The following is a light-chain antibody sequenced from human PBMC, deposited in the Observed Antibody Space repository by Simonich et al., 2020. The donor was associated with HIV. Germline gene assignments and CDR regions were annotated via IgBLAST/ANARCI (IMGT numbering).Light chain of an antibody. V-gene: IGLV1-47*01. CDR1: SSNIGRNY. Sequence: QSVLTQPPSASGTPGQRVTISCSGSSSNIGRNYVYWYQQLPGTAPKLLIYRNKQRPSGVPDRFSGSKSGTSASLAISGLRSEDEADYYCAAWEDSLNGPVFGGGTKLTVL. J-gene: IGLJ2*01. CDR3: AAWEDSLNGPV. CDR2: RNK.